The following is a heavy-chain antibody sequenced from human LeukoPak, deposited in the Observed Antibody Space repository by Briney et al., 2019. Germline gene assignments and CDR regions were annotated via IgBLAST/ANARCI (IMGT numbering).Heavy chain of an antibody. CDR2: MWNDGSKQ. Sequence: GGSLGLSCAGSGFTFSHYGIHWLRQAPGKGLEWVALMWNDGSKQYYADSVKGRFTISRDNSKNMLYLQMNSLRAEDTAVYYCARVLTTVIHWYFDLWGRGTLVTVSS. CDR1: GFTFSHYG. D-gene: IGHD4-17*01. CDR3: ARVLTTVIHWYFDL. J-gene: IGHJ2*01. V-gene: IGHV3-33*01.